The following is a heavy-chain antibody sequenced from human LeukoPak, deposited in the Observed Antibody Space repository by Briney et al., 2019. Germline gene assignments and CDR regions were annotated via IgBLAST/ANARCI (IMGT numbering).Heavy chain of an antibody. V-gene: IGHV3-66*01. J-gene: IGHJ3*02. CDR2: IYSGGST. D-gene: IGHD3-3*01. Sequence: GESRRLASGASGLTGNSIYMGGVRKAPGKGLEWVSVIYSGGSTYYADSVKGRFTISRDNSKNTLYLQMNSLRAEDTAVYYCARWGGYFKAIGAFDIWGQGTMVTVSS. CDR3: ARWGGYFKAIGAFDI. CDR1: GLTGNSIY.